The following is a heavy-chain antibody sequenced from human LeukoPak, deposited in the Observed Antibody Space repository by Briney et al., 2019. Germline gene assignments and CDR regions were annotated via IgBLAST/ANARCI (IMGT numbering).Heavy chain of an antibody. V-gene: IGHV4-59*01. J-gene: IGHJ3*02. CDR3: ARVPFTMPSPPARYAFDI. D-gene: IGHD3-10*01. CDR2: IYYSGST. Sequence: SETLSLTCTVSGGSISSYYWSWIRQPPGKGLEWIGYIYYSGSTNYNPSLKSRVTIPVDTSKNQFSLKLSSVTAADTAVYYCARVPFTMPSPPARYAFDIWGQGTMVTVSS. CDR1: GGSISSYY.